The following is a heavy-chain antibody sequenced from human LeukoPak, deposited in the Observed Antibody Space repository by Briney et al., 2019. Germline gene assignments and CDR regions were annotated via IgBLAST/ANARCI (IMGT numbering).Heavy chain of an antibody. CDR2: INPNSGGT. CDR3: ARDMKRWLQLGPFDY. V-gene: IGHV1-2*02. D-gene: IGHD5-24*01. J-gene: IGHJ4*02. CDR1: GYTFTGYY. Sequence: ASVKVSCKASGYTFTGYYMYWVRQAPGQGLEWMGWINPNSGGTNYAQKFQGRVTITADESTSTAYMELSSLRSEDTAVYYCARDMKRWLQLGPFDYWGQGTLVTVSS.